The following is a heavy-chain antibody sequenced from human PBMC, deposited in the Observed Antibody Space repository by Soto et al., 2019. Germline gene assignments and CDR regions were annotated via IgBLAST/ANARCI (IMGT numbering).Heavy chain of an antibody. CDR3: AREEGSYNMGTFPFYYMDV. D-gene: IGHD3-10*01. CDR1: GGTFTSET. CDR2: IIPILGTG. V-gene: IGHV1-69*08. J-gene: IGHJ6*03. Sequence: QVQLVQSGPEVKKSGSSVKVSCKLSGGTFTSETISWVRQAPGQGLEWMGRIIPILGTGNYAQKFQARITITEDKSTNTGYRELSRLTSEDTAVYVCAREEGSYNMGTFPFYYMDVGGNGTTVPFSS.